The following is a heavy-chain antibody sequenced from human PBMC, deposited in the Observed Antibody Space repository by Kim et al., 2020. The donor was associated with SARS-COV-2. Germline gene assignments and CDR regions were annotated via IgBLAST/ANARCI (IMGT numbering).Heavy chain of an antibody. D-gene: IGHD2-2*01. V-gene: IGHV3-23*01. CDR1: GFTFSSYA. Sequence: GGSLRLSCAASGFTFSSYAMSWVRQAPGKGLEWVSAISGSGGSTYYADSVKGRFTISRDNSKNTLYLQMNSLRAEDTAVYYCAKEQMGYCSSTSCYGVPWAAAGTPYYYGMDVWGQGTTVTVSS. CDR2: ISGSGGST. J-gene: IGHJ6*02. CDR3: AKEQMGYCSSTSCYGVPWAAAGTPYYYGMDV.